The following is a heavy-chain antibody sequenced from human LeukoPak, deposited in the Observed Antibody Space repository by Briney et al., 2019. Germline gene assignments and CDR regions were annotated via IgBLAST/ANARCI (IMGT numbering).Heavy chain of an antibody. CDR3: ARGSSSWTSYYYYYGMDV. D-gene: IGHD6-13*01. Sequence: AASVKVSCKASGYTFTSYGISWVRQAPGQGLEWMGWISAYNGNTNYAQKLQGRVTMTTDTSTSTAYMELRSLRSDDTAVYYRARGSSSWTSYYYYYGMDVWGQGTTVTVSS. CDR2: ISAYNGNT. J-gene: IGHJ6*02. V-gene: IGHV1-18*01. CDR1: GYTFTSYG.